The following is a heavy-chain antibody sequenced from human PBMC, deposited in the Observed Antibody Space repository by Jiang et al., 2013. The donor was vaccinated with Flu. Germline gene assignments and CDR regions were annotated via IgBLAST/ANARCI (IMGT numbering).Heavy chain of an antibody. CDR3: ARDLIGWYPHTPNWFDP. V-gene: IGHV3-20*04. Sequence: GVVRPGGSLRLSCAASGFTFDDYGMSWVRQAPGKGLEWVSGINWNGGSTGYADSVKGRFTISRDNAKNSLYLQMNSLRAEDTALYYCARDLIGWYPHTPNWFDPWGQGTLVTVSS. D-gene: IGHD6-19*01. CDR2: INWNGGST. CDR1: GFTFDDYG. J-gene: IGHJ5*02.